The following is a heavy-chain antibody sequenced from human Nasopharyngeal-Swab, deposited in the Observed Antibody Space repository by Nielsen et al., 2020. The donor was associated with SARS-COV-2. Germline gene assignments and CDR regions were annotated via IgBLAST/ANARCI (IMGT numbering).Heavy chain of an antibody. V-gene: IGHV1-8*01. D-gene: IGHD3-3*01. Sequence: ASVKVSCKASGYTFTSYDINWVRQATGQGLEWMGWMNPNSGNTGYAQKFQGRVTMTRNTSISTAYVELSSLRSEDTAVYYCAKGSYYDFWSGRKDLDYWGQGTLVTVSS. CDR3: AKGSYYDFWSGRKDLDY. CDR1: GYTFTSYD. CDR2: MNPNSGNT. J-gene: IGHJ4*02.